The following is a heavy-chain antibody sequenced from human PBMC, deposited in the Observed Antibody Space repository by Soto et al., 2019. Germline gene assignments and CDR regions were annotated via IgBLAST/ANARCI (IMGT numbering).Heavy chain of an antibody. Sequence: QVQLVQSGAEVKKPGASVKVSCKASGYTFTGYYMHWVRQAPGQGLEWMGWINPYSGGTHYAQKFQGWVTKTKDTSISTAYMELSRLRSDDTAVYYCARDASLTTHWYFDLWGRGTLVTVSS. V-gene: IGHV1-2*04. CDR1: GYTFTGYY. J-gene: IGHJ2*01. D-gene: IGHD4-4*01. CDR2: INPYSGGT. CDR3: ARDASLTTHWYFDL.